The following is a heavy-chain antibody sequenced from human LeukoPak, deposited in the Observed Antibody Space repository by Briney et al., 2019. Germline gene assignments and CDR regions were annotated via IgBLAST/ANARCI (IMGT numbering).Heavy chain of an antibody. V-gene: IGHV3-33*08. CDR3: ARGHGDSSSFDY. Sequence: GGSLRLSCAASGFTFSSYEMNWVRQAPGKGLEWVAVIWYDGSNKYYADSVKGRFTISRDNSKNTLYLQMNSLRAEDTAVYYCARGHGDSSSFDYWGQGTLVTVSS. J-gene: IGHJ4*02. D-gene: IGHD6-13*01. CDR1: GFTFSSYE. CDR2: IWYDGSNK.